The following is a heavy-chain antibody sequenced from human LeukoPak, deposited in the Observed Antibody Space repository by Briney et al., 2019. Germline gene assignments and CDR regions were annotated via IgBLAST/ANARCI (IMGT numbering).Heavy chain of an antibody. CDR2: IYYSGST. D-gene: IGHD1-26*01. Sequence: PETLSLTCTVSGGSISSSSYYWGWIRQPPGKGLEWIGSIYYSGSTYYNPSLKSRVTISVDTSKNQFSLKLSSVTAADTAVYYCARGGVGVTEIDYWGQGTLVTVSS. V-gene: IGHV4-39*07. CDR1: GGSISSSSYY. CDR3: ARGGVGVTEIDY. J-gene: IGHJ4*02.